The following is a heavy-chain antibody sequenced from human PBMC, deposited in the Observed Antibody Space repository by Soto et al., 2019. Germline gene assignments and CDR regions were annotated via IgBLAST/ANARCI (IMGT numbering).Heavy chain of an antibody. V-gene: IGHV1-3*01. CDR2: IDAGNGNT. D-gene: IGHD6-13*01. Sequence: GASVKVSCKASGYTFTSYPTHWVRQAPGQRLEWIGWIDAGNGNTKYSQKFRGRVTFTTDTSTSTAYMELSSLRSEDTAVYYCARDRRIAALSGSERFDPSGQGTLAPVSS. CDR3: ARDRRIAALSGSERFDP. J-gene: IGHJ5*02. CDR1: GYTFTSYP.